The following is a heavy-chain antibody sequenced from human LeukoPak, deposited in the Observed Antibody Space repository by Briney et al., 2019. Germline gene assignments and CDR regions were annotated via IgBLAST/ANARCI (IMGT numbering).Heavy chain of an antibody. CDR3: ARRGQGYGSGSPDAFDI. J-gene: IGHJ3*02. D-gene: IGHD3-10*01. CDR1: GGSISSSSYY. CDR2: IYYSGST. Sequence: SETLSLTCTVSGGSISSSSYYWGWIRQPPGKGLEWIGYIYYSGSTNYNPSLKSRVTISVDTSKNQFSLKLSSVTAADTAVYYCARRGQGYGSGSPDAFDIWGQGTMVTVSS. V-gene: IGHV4-61*05.